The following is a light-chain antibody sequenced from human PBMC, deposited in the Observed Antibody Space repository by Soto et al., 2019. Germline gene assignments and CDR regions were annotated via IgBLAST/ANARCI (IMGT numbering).Light chain of an antibody. CDR1: QSVSSY. CDR3: QHRSNWPT. CDR2: EAT. V-gene: IGKV3-11*01. J-gene: IGKJ5*01. Sequence: EIVLTQSPATLSLSPGERATLSCRASQSVSSYLVWYQQKPGQAPMLLIYEATIRATGIPSWFSGSGSGTDFTLTISRLQPEDFAVYYYQHRSNWPTFGQGTRLEIK.